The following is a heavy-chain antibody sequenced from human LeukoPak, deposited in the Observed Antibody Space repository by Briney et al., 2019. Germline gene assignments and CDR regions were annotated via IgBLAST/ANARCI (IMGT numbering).Heavy chain of an antibody. D-gene: IGHD1-26*01. CDR1: GFTFSSYG. CDR2: IWYDGSHK. Sequence: GRSLRLSCAASGFTFSSYGMHWVRQAPGKGLEWVAVIWYDGSHKYYADSVKGRFTISRDNSKNTLHLQMNSLRAEDTAVYYCARRMGATPVGNAFDIWGQGTMVTVSS. V-gene: IGHV3-33*01. J-gene: IGHJ3*02. CDR3: ARRMGATPVGNAFDI.